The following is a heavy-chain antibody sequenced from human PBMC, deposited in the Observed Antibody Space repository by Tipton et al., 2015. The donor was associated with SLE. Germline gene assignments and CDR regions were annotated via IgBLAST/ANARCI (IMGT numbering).Heavy chain of an antibody. D-gene: IGHD6-6*01. CDR2: IYYSGST. Sequence: TLSLTCTVSGGSISSHYWSWIRQPPGKGLEWIGYIYYSGSTNYNPSLKSRVTISVDTSKNQFSLKLSSVTAADTAVYYCARDGSIAAPSDYWGQGTLVTVSS. CDR3: ARDGSIAAPSDY. J-gene: IGHJ4*02. CDR1: GGSISSHY. V-gene: IGHV4-59*11.